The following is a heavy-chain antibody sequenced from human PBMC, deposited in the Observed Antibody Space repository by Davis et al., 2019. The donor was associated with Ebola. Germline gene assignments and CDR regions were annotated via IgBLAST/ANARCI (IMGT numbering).Heavy chain of an antibody. Sequence: GESLKISCAASGFTFSSYSMNWVRQAPGKGLEWVSSISSSSSYIYYADSVKGRFTISRDNAKNSLYLQMNSLRAEDTAVYYCARDLGDYDFWSGYFSYWGQGTLVTVSS. CDR3: ARDLGDYDFWSGYFSY. D-gene: IGHD3-3*01. V-gene: IGHV3-21*01. CDR2: ISSSSSYI. J-gene: IGHJ4*02. CDR1: GFTFSSYS.